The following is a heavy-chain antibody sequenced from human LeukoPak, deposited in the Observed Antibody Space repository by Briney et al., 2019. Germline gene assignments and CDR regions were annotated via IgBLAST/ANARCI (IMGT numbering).Heavy chain of an antibody. CDR1: GYSFTSYW. Sequence: KRGESLKISCEGSGYSFTSYWIAWVRQMPGRGLEWMGIIYPDDSDTRYSPSFQGQVTISADKSINTAYLQWSSLKASDSGMYYCVRVVRGPNPDCFHARCYSGPLGYWGRGTLVTVSS. J-gene: IGHJ4*02. CDR2: IYPDDSDT. D-gene: IGHD2-21*01. CDR3: VRVVRGPNPDCFHARCYSGPLGY. V-gene: IGHV5-51*01.